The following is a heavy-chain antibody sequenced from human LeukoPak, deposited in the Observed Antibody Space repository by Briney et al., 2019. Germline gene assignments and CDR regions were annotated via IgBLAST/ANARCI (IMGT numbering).Heavy chain of an antibody. J-gene: IGHJ4*02. CDR3: ARDHHFDY. CDR2: ISSSSSYI. V-gene: IGHV3-21*04. CDR1: GFTVSSNY. Sequence: GGSLRLSCAASGFTVSSNYMSWVRQAPGKGLEWVSSISSSSSYIYYADSVKGRFTISRDNAKNSLYLQMNSLRAEDTAVYYCARDHHFDYWGQGTLVTVSS.